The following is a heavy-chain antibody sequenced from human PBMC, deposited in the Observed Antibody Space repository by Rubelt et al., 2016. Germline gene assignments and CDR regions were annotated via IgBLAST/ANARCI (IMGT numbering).Heavy chain of an antibody. CDR3: ATAFEGYYFDY. CDR2: ISAYNGNT. J-gene: IGHJ4*02. V-gene: IGHV1-18*01. CDR1: GYTFTSYG. Sequence: QVQLVQSGAEVKKPGASVKVSCKASGYTFTSYGISWVRQAPGQGLEWMGWISAYNGNTNYATKFKGRVTMTTDTSTSTAYMELSSLRSEDTAVYYCATAFEGYYFDYWGQGTLVTVSS.